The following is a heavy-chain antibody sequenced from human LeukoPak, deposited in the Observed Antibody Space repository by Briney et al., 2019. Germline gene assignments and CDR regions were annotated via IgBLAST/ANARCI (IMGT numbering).Heavy chain of an antibody. J-gene: IGHJ4*02. V-gene: IGHV3-21*01. D-gene: IGHD5-24*01. CDR3: ARTVEGHFDF. Sequence: GGSLRLSCVASAFTFKTYTLNWVRQTPGKGLEWVSYISTAGNLINYADSVRGRFTISRDNAKNLLYLYMSSLTPEDTAVYYCARTVEGHFDFRGQGTLVTVSS. CDR1: AFTFKTYT. CDR2: ISTAGNLI.